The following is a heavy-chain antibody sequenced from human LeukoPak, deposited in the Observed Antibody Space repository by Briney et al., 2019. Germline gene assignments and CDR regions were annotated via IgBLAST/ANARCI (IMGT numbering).Heavy chain of an antibody. V-gene: IGHV3-23*01. CDR2: ISGSGGST. CDR3: AKYPPPWLVNDRLDY. CDR1: GFTFSTYA. Sequence: GRSLRLSCAASGFTFSTYAMHWVRQAPGKGLEWVSAISGSGGSTYYADSVKGRFTISRDNSKNTLYLQMNSLRAEDTAVYYCAKYPPPWLVNDRLDYWGQGTLVTVSS. D-gene: IGHD6-19*01. J-gene: IGHJ4*02.